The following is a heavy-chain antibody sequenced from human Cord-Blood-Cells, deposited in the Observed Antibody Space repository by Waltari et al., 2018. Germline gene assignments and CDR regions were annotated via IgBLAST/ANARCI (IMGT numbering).Heavy chain of an antibody. J-gene: IGHJ3*02. CDR3: ATNSGYDAFDI. CDR1: GGSISSSSYY. CDR2: IYYSGST. V-gene: IGHV4-39*07. D-gene: IGHD5-12*01. Sequence: QLQLQESGPGLVKPSETLSLTCTVSGGSISSSSYYWGWIRQPPGKGREWIGSIYYSGSTYYNPSLQSRVTISVDTSKNQFSLKLSSVTAADTAVYYCATNSGYDAFDIWGQGTMVTVSS.